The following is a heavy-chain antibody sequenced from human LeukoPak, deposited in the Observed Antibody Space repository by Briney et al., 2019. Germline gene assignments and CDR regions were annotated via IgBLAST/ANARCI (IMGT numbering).Heavy chain of an antibody. V-gene: IGHV3-7*01. J-gene: IGHJ5*02. D-gene: IGHD3-10*01. CDR2: IKQDGSEK. CDR3: ARGVGGSGRIQNWFDP. CDR1: GYSISSGYY. Sequence: ETLSLTCTVSGYSISSGYYWGWIRQPPGKGLEWVANIKQDGSEKYYADSVKGRFAISRDNSKNTLYLQMNSLRAEDTAVYYCARGVGGSGRIQNWFDPWGQGTLVTVSS.